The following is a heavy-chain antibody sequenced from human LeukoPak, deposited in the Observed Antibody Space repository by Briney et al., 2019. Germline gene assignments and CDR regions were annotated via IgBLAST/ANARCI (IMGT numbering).Heavy chain of an antibody. CDR1: GGSVSSYY. J-gene: IGHJ4*02. Sequence: SETLSLTCGVSGGSVSSYYWSWIRQPPGKGLEWIGYVYYTGSTNYNPSLKSRVTMFEDKSKNQFSLRLYSVTVADTAVYYCARHFAYSSSSYFDYWGQGSLVTVSS. V-gene: IGHV4-59*08. CDR2: VYYTGST. CDR3: ARHFAYSSSSYFDY. D-gene: IGHD6-6*01.